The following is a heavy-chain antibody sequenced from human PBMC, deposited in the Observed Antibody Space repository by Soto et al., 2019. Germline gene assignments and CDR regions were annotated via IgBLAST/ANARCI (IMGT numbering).Heavy chain of an antibody. CDR1: GGTFSSYA. D-gene: IGHD2-21*02. V-gene: IGHV1-69*01. CDR2: IIPIFGTA. J-gene: IGHJ5*02. CDR3: ARAPHCGGDCYIPWFDP. Sequence: QVQLVQSGAEVKKPGSSVKVSCKASGGTFSSYAISWVRQAPGQGLEWMGWIIPIFGTANYAQKFQGRVTITADESTSTAYMELSSLRSEDTAVYYCARAPHCGGDCYIPWFDPWGQGTLVTVSS.